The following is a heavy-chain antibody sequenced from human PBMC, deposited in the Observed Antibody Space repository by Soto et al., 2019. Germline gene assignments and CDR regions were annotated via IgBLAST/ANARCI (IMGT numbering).Heavy chain of an antibody. Sequence: QVQLVQSGAEVKKPGSSVKVSCKASGGTFSSYAINWVRQAPGQGLEWMGRIVPMFGIPNFAPKFQGRVTMTANRSATRAHRYLSSSLAEDTAAYYCARGLDTRLCGGYYYYAADVWVKASTVTVSS. V-gene: IGHV1-69*04. J-gene: IGHJ6*04. CDR3: ARGLDTRLCGGYYYYAADV. CDR1: GGTFSSYA. D-gene: IGHD3-10*02. CDR2: IVPMFGIP.